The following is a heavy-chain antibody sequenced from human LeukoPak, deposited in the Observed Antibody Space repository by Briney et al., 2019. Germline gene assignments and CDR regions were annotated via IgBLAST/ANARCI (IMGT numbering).Heavy chain of an antibody. D-gene: IGHD1-14*01. CDR2: ISYDGSNK. Sequence: GGSLRLSCAASGFTFSSYGMHWVRQAPGKGLEWVAVISYDGSNKYYADSVKGRFTISRDNSKNTLYLQMNSLRAEDTAVYYCATSRTFDYWGQGTLVTVSS. CDR3: ATSRTFDY. V-gene: IGHV3-30*03. CDR1: GFTFSSYG. J-gene: IGHJ4*02.